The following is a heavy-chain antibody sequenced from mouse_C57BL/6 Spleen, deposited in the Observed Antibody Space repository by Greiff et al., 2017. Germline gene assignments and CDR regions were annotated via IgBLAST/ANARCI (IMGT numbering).Heavy chain of an antibody. D-gene: IGHD1-1*01. Sequence: QVQLQQPGAELVKPGASVKMSCKASGYTFTSYWITWVKQRPGQGLEWIGDIYPGSGSTNYNEKFKSKATLTVDTSSSTAYMQLSNLTSEDSAVYYCAREGAYFYCSHFDYWGQGTTLTVSS. CDR2: IYPGSGST. J-gene: IGHJ2*01. CDR1: GYTFTSYW. V-gene: IGHV1-55*01. CDR3: AREGAYFYCSHFDY.